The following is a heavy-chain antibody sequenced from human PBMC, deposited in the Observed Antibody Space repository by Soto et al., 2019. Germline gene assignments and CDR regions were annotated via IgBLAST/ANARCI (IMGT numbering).Heavy chain of an antibody. Sequence: AGGSLRLSCEASGFTLRNYAMTWVRQAPGKGLEWVSLISANDVGTYYAESVKTRFTISTDQSRNTVYLQMDSLRADDTAIYYCAKDKNDYNWDNRPTFDYWGQGTLVTVSS. CDR3: AKDKNDYNWDNRPTFDY. CDR1: GFTLRNYA. D-gene: IGHD1-20*01. CDR2: ISANDVGT. V-gene: IGHV3-23*01. J-gene: IGHJ4*02.